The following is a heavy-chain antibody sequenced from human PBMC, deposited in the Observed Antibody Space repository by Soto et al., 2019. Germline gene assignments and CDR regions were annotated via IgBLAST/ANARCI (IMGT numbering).Heavy chain of an antibody. CDR1: GGSTSSSTYY. CDR3: ARQRRYYYDSSGYPDY. D-gene: IGHD3-22*01. V-gene: IGHV4-39*01. CDR2: VYYTGST. J-gene: IGHJ4*02. Sequence: SETLSLTCSVSGGSTSSSTYYWGWIRQPPGKGLEWIGSVYYTGSTFYNPSLKSRVTISVDTSKNQFSLRLSSVTAADTAVYYCARQRRYYYDSSGYPDYWGQGTLV.